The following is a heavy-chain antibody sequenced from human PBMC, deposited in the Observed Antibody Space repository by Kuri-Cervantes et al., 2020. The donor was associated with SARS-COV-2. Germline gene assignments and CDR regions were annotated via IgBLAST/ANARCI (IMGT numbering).Heavy chain of an antibody. Sequence: GGSLRLSCSASGFTFSSYAMHWVRQAPGKGLEYVSAISSNGGSTYYADSVKGRFTISRDNSKNTLYLQMNSLRAEDTAVYYCANSLSPFNIIVVVPPPAFDIWGQGTMVTVSS. CDR3: ANSLSPFNIIVVVPPPAFDI. V-gene: IGHV3-64*04. CDR1: GFTFSSYA. CDR2: ISSNGGST. J-gene: IGHJ3*02. D-gene: IGHD3-22*01.